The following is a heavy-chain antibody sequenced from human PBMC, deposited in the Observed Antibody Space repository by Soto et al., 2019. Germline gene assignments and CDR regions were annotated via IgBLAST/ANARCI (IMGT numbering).Heavy chain of an antibody. CDR3: ARVRDCSGGTCYSWWFDP. Sequence: SETLSLTCTVSGGSISSYYWSWIRQPPGKGLEWIGHIYYSGNTNYNPSLKSRVTISVDTSKNQLSLKLSSVTAADTAVYYCARVRDCSGGTCYSWWFDPWGQGTLVTVSS. V-gene: IGHV4-59*01. J-gene: IGHJ5*02. CDR2: IYYSGNT. D-gene: IGHD2-15*01. CDR1: GGSISSYY.